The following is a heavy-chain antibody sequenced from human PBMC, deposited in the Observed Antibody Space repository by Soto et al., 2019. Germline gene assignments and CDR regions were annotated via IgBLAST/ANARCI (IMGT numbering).Heavy chain of an antibody. CDR1: GGPLNAYY. Sequence: QVQLRESGPGQAKPSETLSLACSVSGGPLNAYYWTWIRQPPGKRLEWLGHISYNGITNYNPSLKSRVTMSVDTSKNHISLKWSSVTVADTAIYYCASDRSGSYETFDYWGQGTLVTVSS. V-gene: IGHV4-59*12. CDR2: ISYNGIT. J-gene: IGHJ4*02. CDR3: ASDRSGSYETFDY. D-gene: IGHD6-25*01.